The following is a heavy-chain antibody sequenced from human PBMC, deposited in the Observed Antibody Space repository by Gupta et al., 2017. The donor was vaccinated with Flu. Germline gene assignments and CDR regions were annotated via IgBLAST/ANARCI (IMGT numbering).Heavy chain of an antibody. CDR3: VREERGGHCDH. CDR2: LCPSDGGT. Sequence: QVQLVQSGAEMKKPGASVKLSCQASGYTFTNFYLHWVRQAPGQGLEWLGILCPSDGGTNYPQKFRGRVTMNRDTSTRNGYMELSGLGSEDTATDFCVREERGGHCDHGGPGSLGTVSS. J-gene: IGHJ5*02. D-gene: IGHD3-16*01. V-gene: IGHV1-46*01. CDR1: GYTFTNFY.